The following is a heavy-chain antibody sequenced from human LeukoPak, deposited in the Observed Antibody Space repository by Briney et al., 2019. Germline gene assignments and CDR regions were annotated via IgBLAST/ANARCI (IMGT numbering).Heavy chain of an antibody. CDR1: GFTFSSYS. V-gene: IGHV3-21*04. CDR3: ASGEWLGRLFDS. D-gene: IGHD6-19*01. Sequence: GGSLRLSCAASGFTFSSYSMNWVRQAPGEGLEWVSSISSSSSYIYYADSVKGRFTISRDNAKNSLYLQMNSLRAEDTAFYYCASGEWLGRLFDSWGQGTLVTVSS. CDR2: ISSSSSYI. J-gene: IGHJ4*02.